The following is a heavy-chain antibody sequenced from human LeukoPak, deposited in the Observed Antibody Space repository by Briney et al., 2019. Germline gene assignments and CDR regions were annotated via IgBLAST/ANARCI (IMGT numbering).Heavy chain of an antibody. V-gene: IGHV3-23*01. CDR2: ISGSGGST. Sequence: GRSLRLSCAASGFTFDDYAMHWVRQAPGKGLEWVSAISGSGGSTYYADSVKGRFTISRDNSKNTLYPQMNSLRAEDTAVYYCAKETSSSWYVNWFDPWGQGTLVTVSS. D-gene: IGHD6-13*01. CDR3: AKETSSSWYVNWFDP. J-gene: IGHJ5*02. CDR1: GFTFDDYA.